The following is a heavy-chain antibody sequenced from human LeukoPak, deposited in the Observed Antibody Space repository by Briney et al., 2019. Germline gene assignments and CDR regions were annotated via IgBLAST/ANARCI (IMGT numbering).Heavy chain of an antibody. Sequence: GASVKVSCKVSGYTLTELSMHWVRQAPGKGLEWMGGFDPEDGETIYAQKFQGRVTMTEDTSTDTAYMELRSLRSDDTAVYYCARTGLAYYDSSGYHDYWGQGTLVTVSS. CDR2: FDPEDGET. J-gene: IGHJ4*02. CDR3: ARTGLAYYDSSGYHDY. V-gene: IGHV1-24*01. D-gene: IGHD3-22*01. CDR1: GYTLTELS.